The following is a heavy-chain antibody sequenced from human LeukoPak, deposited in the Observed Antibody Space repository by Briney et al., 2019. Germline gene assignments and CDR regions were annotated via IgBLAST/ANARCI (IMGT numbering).Heavy chain of an antibody. CDR3: ARDRRTAAGIGAWPHDV. Sequence: PGGSLRLSCAASGFTFDDYGMNWVRQAPGKGLEWVSGINWKGDSRGYADSVKGRFTISRDNADNSLYLQMNTLRAEDTALYYCARDRRTAAGIGAWPHDVWGKGTTVTVSS. V-gene: IGHV3-20*04. CDR1: GFTFDDYG. CDR2: INWKGDSR. J-gene: IGHJ6*04. D-gene: IGHD6-13*01.